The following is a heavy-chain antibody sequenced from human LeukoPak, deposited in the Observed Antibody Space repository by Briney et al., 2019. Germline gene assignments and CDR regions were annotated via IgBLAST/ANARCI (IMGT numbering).Heavy chain of an antibody. J-gene: IGHJ4*02. CDR2: INPNSGGS. D-gene: IGHD1-26*01. CDR1: GYTFTDYY. V-gene: IGHV1-2*02. CDR3: ARDLAWARGADY. Sequence: GASVKVSCKASGYTFTDYYLHWVRQAPGQGLEWMGWINPNSGGSHYPEKFQGRVTMTRDTSISTAYMELSRLRSDDTAVYYCARDLAWARGADYWGQGTLVTVSS.